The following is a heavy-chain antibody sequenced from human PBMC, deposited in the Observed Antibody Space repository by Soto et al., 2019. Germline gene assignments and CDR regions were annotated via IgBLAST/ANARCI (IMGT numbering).Heavy chain of an antibody. CDR3: ARVAAHSGSYFFYYYGMDV. J-gene: IGHJ6*02. D-gene: IGHD1-26*01. Sequence: GASVKVSCKASGGTFGSYTISWVRQAPGQGLEWMGRIIPILGIANYAQKFQGRVTITADKSTSTAYMELSSLRSEDTAVYYCARVAAHSGSYFFYYYGMDVWGQGTTVTVSS. CDR2: IIPILGIA. V-gene: IGHV1-69*02. CDR1: GGTFGSYT.